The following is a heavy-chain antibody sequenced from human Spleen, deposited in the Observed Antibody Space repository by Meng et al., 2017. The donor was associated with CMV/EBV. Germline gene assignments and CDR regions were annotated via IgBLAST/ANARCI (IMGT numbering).Heavy chain of an antibody. Sequence: TSGVGVGWIRQPPGKALEWLALIYWNDDKRYSPSLKSRLIITKDTSKNQVVLTMTNLDPVATATYFCAHSIFNCSGGDCRGTEYFLHWGQGTLVTVSS. J-gene: IGHJ1*01. CDR2: IYWNDDK. V-gene: IGHV2-5*01. CDR1: TSGVG. CDR3: AHSIFNCSGGDCRGTEYFLH. D-gene: IGHD2-15*01.